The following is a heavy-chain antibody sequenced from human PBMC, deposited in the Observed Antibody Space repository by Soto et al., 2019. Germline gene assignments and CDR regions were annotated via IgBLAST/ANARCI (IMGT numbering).Heavy chain of an antibody. Sequence: SGTLSLSGTVADRSISSGSYYLSCIRQHPGKGLEWIGYIYYCGSTYYNPFLKRRVTISVDTSKNQFSLKLSSVTAADTAVYYCARLYYDSSGYHFDYWGQGTLVSVSS. CDR3: ARLYYDSSGYHFDY. CDR2: IYYCGST. D-gene: IGHD3-22*01. CDR1: DRSISSGSYY. J-gene: IGHJ4*02. V-gene: IGHV4-31*03.